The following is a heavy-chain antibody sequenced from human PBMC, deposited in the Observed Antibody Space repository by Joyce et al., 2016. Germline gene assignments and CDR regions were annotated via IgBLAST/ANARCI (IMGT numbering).Heavy chain of an antibody. CDR1: GASVSGFA. CDR3: ARADGSGSYYNYRYYGMDV. Sequence: QVQLQQRGAGLLRPSETLSLSCAVYGASVSGFAWSWVRQPPGKGLEWIGEINHFGSTDYNPSLKRRVAISVDKSKNQVSLRLSSVTAADTALYFCARADGSGSYYNYRYYGMDVWGQGTTVTVSS. J-gene: IGHJ6*02. V-gene: IGHV4-34*01. D-gene: IGHD3-10*01. CDR2: INHFGST.